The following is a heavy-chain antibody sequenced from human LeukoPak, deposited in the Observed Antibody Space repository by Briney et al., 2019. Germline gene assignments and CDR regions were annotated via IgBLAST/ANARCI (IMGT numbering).Heavy chain of an antibody. Sequence: GGSLRLSCAASGFTFSNYWMHWVRQAPGKGLVWVSRVHGDGGLTHYAASVKGRFTISRDNAKNMLYLQMHSLGAEDTALYFCVRDGDDYNFDYWGQGSLVTVSS. CDR3: VRDGDDYNFDY. J-gene: IGHJ4*02. CDR1: GFTFSNYW. V-gene: IGHV3-74*01. D-gene: IGHD5-24*01. CDR2: VHGDGGLT.